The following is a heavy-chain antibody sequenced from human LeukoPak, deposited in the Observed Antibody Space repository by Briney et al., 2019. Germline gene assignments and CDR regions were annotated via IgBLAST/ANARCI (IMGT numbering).Heavy chain of an antibody. Sequence: GSLRLSCVASGFSFSSYSMNWVRQAPGKGLEWVSTISSGTGSYIYYADSVRGRFTISRDNAKNSLYLQMNSLRAEDTAVYYCARCSGVFGSSGYWGQGTLVTVSS. D-gene: IGHD6-6*01. V-gene: IGHV3-21*01. CDR2: ISSGTGSYI. CDR3: ARCSGVFGSSGY. J-gene: IGHJ4*02. CDR1: GFSFSSYS.